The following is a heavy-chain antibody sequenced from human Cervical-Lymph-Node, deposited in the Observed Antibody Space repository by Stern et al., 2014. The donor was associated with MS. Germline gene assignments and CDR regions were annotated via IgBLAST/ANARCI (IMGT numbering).Heavy chain of an antibody. D-gene: IGHD6-6*01. CDR3: ATGGTGSSPALLY. Sequence: QVQLVESGSEFKKPGASVKVSCKASGYSITASPVNWVRQAPGQGLKWMGWINTKTGNPTFAQDFTGRFVFTLDTSLNTSYLQIHSLKAEDSAVYFCATGGTGSSPALLYWGQGTLVTVSS. J-gene: IGHJ4*02. V-gene: IGHV7-4-1*01. CDR1: GYSITASP. CDR2: INTKTGNP.